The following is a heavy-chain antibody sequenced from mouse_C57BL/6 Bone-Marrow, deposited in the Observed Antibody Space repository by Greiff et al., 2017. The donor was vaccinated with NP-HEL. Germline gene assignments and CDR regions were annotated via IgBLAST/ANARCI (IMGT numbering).Heavy chain of an antibody. D-gene: IGHD2-4*01. CDR1: GYTFTSYW. V-gene: IGHV1-59*01. J-gene: IGHJ3*01. CDR2: IDPSDSYT. Sequence: VQLQQPGAELVRPGTSVKLSCKASGYTFTSYWMHWVKQRPGQGLEWIGVIDPSDSYTNYNQKFKGKATLTVDTSSSTAYMQLSSLTSEDSAVYYCARRDYDYGFAYWGQGTLVTVSA. CDR3: ARRDYDYGFAY.